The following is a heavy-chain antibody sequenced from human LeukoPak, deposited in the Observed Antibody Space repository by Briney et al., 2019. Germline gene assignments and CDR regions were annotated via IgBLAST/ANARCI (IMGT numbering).Heavy chain of an antibody. CDR1: GFTFSSYA. V-gene: IGHV3-33*08. CDR3: ARDDCSTTPCYAY. Sequence: GGSLRPSCAASGFTFSSYAMSWVRQAPGKGLEWVAAIWYDGSKTSYTDSVKGRFTVSRDISKNTVYLQMNGLKAEDTAVYYCARDDCSTTPCYAYWGQGTLVTVSS. J-gene: IGHJ4*02. CDR2: IWYDGSKT. D-gene: IGHD2-2*01.